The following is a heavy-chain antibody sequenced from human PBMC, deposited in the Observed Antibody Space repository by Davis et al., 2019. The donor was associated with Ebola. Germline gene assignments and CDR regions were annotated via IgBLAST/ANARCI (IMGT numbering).Heavy chain of an antibody. CDR3: ARDFWFRRLDY. J-gene: IGHJ4*02. CDR1: EFIFSNYA. CDR2: IDTYGTTT. D-gene: IGHD3-3*01. Sequence: HTGGSLRLSCAVSEFIFSNYAMNWVRQAPGKGLVWVSRIDTYGTTTTYADSVKGRFTISRDNAKNSLYLQMNSLRAEDTAVYYCARDFWFRRLDYWGQGTLVTVSS. V-gene: IGHV3-74*01.